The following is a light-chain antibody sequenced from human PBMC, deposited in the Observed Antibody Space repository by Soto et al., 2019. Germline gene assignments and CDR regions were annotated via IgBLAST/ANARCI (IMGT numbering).Light chain of an antibody. CDR3: SSLTTSFTYV. CDR1: SSDVGAYNY. Sequence: QSVLTQPASVSGSPGQSVAISCTLTSSDVGAYNYISWYQQHPGKAPKLLLSEVSNRPSGVSDRFSGSKSGNTASLTISGLQAEDEADYYCSSLTTSFTYVFGTGTKVTVL. CDR2: EVS. V-gene: IGLV2-14*01. J-gene: IGLJ1*01.